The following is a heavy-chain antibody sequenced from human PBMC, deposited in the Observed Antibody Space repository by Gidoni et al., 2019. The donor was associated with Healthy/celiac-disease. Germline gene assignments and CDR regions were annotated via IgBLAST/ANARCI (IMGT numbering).Heavy chain of an antibody. J-gene: IGHJ4*02. V-gene: IGHV4-4*07. CDR3: ARARVVIGAPFDY. Sequence: QVQLQESGPGLVKPSETLSLTCTVSGGSISRYYWSWIRPPAGKGLEWIGRLYTSGSTNYNPSLKSRVTMSVDTSKNQFSLKLSSVTAADTAVYYCARARVVIGAPFDYWGQGTLVTVSS. CDR1: GGSISRYY. CDR2: LYTSGST. D-gene: IGHD3-3*01.